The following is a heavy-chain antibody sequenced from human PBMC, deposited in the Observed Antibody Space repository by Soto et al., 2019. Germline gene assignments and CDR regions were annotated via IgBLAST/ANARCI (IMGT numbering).Heavy chain of an antibody. CDR1: GYTFTTFW. J-gene: IGHJ5*02. CDR3: ARLFCSTTTCDSWFDP. V-gene: IGHV5-10-1*01. D-gene: IGHD2-2*01. Sequence: GESLKISCPGFGYTFTTFWISWVRQMPGKGLGWMGRIDPRDSYVNYSPSFQGHVTISLDKSISTAYLQWGSLKASDTAMYYCARLFCSTTTCDSWFDPWGQGTLVTVSS. CDR2: IDPRDSYV.